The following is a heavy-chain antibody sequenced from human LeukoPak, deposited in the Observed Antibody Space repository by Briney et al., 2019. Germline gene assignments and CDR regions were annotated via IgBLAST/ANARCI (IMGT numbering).Heavy chain of an antibody. J-gene: IGHJ4*02. V-gene: IGHV4-59*01. Sequence: SETLSLTCSVSDDSITMYYWTWIRQPPGKGLEWIGYVDHTGSTNFNPSLNGRVSISRDTTKNLFSLRLRSVTAADTAVYYCARSSYDILTGYYRLDYWGQGTLVTVSS. D-gene: IGHD3-9*01. CDR2: VDHTGST. CDR3: ARSSYDILTGYYRLDY. CDR1: DDSITMYY.